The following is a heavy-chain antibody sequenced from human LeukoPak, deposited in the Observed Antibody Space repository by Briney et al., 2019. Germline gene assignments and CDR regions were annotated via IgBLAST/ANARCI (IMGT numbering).Heavy chain of an antibody. D-gene: IGHD3-22*01. CDR1: GYTFTNYW. CDR2: IYPDDSDT. Sequence: GESLKISCEASGYTFTNYWMGWVCQMPGKGLEWKGIIYPDDSDTKYSPSFQGQVTISADKSISTAYLQWSSLKAADTAMYYCARSRDSSGYYYLIWGQGTLVTVSS. CDR3: ARSRDSSGYYYLI. V-gene: IGHV5-51*01. J-gene: IGHJ4*02.